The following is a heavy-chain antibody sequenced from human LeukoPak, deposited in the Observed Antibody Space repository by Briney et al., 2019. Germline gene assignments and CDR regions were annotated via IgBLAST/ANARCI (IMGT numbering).Heavy chain of an antibody. V-gene: IGHV3-7*01. CDR1: GFTFSSYW. CDR2: IKQDGSEK. Sequence: PGGSLRLSCAASGFTFSSYWMSWVRQAPGKGLEWVANIKQDGSEKYYVDSVKGRFTISRDNSKNTLYLQMNSLRAEDTAVYYCATAVRGSYTYDYWGQGTLVTVSS. J-gene: IGHJ4*02. D-gene: IGHD1-26*01. CDR3: ATAVRGSYTYDY.